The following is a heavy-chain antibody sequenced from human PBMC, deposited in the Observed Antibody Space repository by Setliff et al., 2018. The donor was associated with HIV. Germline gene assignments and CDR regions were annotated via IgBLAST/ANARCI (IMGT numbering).Heavy chain of an antibody. Sequence: PPETLSLTCTVSGGSISGSNYYWAWIRQPPGKGLEWIGSSYYSGSTYYNPSLKSRVTISVDTSKNQFSLKLSSVTAADTAIYYCATDTAMLQEGTEFWGQGTLVTVSS. CDR1: GGSISGSNYY. CDR3: ATDTAMLQEGTEF. D-gene: IGHD5-18*01. CDR2: SYYSGST. J-gene: IGHJ4*02. V-gene: IGHV4-39*01.